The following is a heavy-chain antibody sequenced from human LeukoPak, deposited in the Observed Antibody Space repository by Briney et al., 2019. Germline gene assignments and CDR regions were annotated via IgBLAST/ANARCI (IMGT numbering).Heavy chain of an antibody. V-gene: IGHV1-18*01. J-gene: IGHJ4*02. D-gene: IGHD3-22*01. CDR1: GYTFTSYG. Sequence: ASVKVSCKASGYTFTSYGISWVRQAPGQGLEWMGWISAYNGNTNYAQKFQGRVTMTRDTSISTAYMELSRLRSDDTAVYYCARGAYYYDSSGLDYWGQGTLVTVSS. CDR2: ISAYNGNT. CDR3: ARGAYYYDSSGLDY.